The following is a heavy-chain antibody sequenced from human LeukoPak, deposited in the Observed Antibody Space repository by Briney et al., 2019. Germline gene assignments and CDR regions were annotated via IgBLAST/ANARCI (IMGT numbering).Heavy chain of an antibody. Sequence: SETLSLTCAVYGGSFSGYYWSWIRQPPGKGLEWIGEINHSGSTNYNPSLKSRVTISVDTSKNQFSLKLSSVTAADTAVYYCANGIAAAGLYYFDYWGQGTLVTVSS. D-gene: IGHD6-13*01. CDR2: INHSGST. V-gene: IGHV4-34*01. CDR3: ANGIAAAGLYYFDY. CDR1: GGSFSGYY. J-gene: IGHJ4*02.